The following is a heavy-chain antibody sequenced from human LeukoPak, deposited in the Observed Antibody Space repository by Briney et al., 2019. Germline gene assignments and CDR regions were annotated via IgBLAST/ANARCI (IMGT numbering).Heavy chain of an antibody. D-gene: IGHD3-10*01. CDR3: ARYILGSSGPLDP. V-gene: IGHV4-34*01. CDR2: INNIGHT. J-gene: IGHJ5*02. CDR1: GGSFSGYY. Sequence: SETLSLSCAVYGGSFSGYYWNWIRQPPGKGLEWIGEINNIGHTNHNPSLESRVNMSVDTSKSQFSLKLSSVTAADTAMYYCARYILGSSGPLDPWGQGTLVTVSS.